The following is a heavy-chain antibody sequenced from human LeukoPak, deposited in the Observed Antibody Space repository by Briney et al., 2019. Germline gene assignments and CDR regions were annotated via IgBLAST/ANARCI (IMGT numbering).Heavy chain of an antibody. Sequence: GGSLRLSCAASVFTFSTYSMNWVRQAPGKGLEWVSSISSSSTYIYHADSVKGRFTISRDNAKKSLYLQMNSLRAEDTAVYYCARELQDAFDIWGQGTMVIVSS. V-gene: IGHV3-21*01. J-gene: IGHJ3*02. CDR1: VFTFSTYS. D-gene: IGHD4-11*01. CDR3: ARELQDAFDI. CDR2: ISSSSTYI.